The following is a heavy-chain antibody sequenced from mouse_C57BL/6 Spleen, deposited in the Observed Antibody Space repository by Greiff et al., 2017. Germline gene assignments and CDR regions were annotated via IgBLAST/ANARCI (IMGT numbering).Heavy chain of an antibody. D-gene: IGHD1-1*01. Sequence: EVKLVESGGGLVKPGGSLKLSCAASGFTFSDYGMHWVRQAPGKGLEWVAYISSGSSTIYYADTVKGRFTISRDNAKNTLFLQMTSLRSEDTAMYYCARQVVAHYYAMDYWGQGTSVTVSS. J-gene: IGHJ4*01. CDR2: ISSGSSTI. CDR3: ARQVVAHYYAMDY. V-gene: IGHV5-17*01. CDR1: GFTFSDYG.